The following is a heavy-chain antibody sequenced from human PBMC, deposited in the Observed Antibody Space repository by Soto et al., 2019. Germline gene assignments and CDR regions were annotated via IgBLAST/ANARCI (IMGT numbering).Heavy chain of an antibody. CDR3: ARELELRYYYYGMDG. CDR1: GGTFSSYA. Sequence: ASVKVSCKASGGTFSSYAISWVRQAPGQGLEWMGGIIPIFGTANYAQEFQGRVTITADKSTSTAYMELSSLRSEDTAVYYCARELELRYYYYGMDGWGQGTTVTVSS. D-gene: IGHD1-7*01. CDR2: IIPIFGTA. V-gene: IGHV1-69*06. J-gene: IGHJ6*02.